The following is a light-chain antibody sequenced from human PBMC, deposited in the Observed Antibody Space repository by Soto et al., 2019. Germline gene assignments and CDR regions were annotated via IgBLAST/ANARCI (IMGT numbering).Light chain of an antibody. V-gene: IGKV1-39*01. Sequence: IQMTQSPSSLSASVGDRVTITCRASQNINNFLNWIQHKPGKPPNLLIYRASDLQSGLPSRFSGSGSGTVFTLTINSLQTEDFATYTCKQTSSAPLTFGGGTKVDIK. CDR1: QNINNF. CDR2: RAS. CDR3: KQTSSAPLT. J-gene: IGKJ4*01.